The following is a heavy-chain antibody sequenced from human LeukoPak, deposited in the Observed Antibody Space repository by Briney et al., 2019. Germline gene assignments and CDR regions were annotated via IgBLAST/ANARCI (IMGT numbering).Heavy chain of an antibody. CDR1: GLTFSSYT. CDR2: ISYDGKSK. D-gene: IGHD2-15*01. J-gene: IGHJ4*02. CDR3: ARDQHAEDIVVVVAATPFDY. Sequence: PGGSLRLSCAAAGLTFSSYTMHWVRQAPGTGLEWMAVISYDGKSKYYADSVKGRFTISRDNSKSTLYLQMNSLRAEDTAVYYCARDQHAEDIVVVVAATPFDYWGQGTLVTVSS. V-gene: IGHV3-30*04.